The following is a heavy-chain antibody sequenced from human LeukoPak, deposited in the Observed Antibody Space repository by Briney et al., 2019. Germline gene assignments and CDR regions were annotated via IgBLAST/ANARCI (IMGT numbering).Heavy chain of an antibody. J-gene: IGHJ4*02. D-gene: IGHD3-9*01. V-gene: IGHV3-23*01. CDR2: ISGSGGST. CDR1: GFTFSSYA. CDR3: AKDSVRYDILTGYYPGYYFDY. Sequence: GGSLRLSCAASGFTFSSYAMSWVRQAPGKGLEWVSAISGSGGSTYYADSVKGRFTISRDNSKNTLYLQMNSLRAEDTAVYYCAKDSVRYDILTGYYPGYYFDYWGQGTLVTVYS.